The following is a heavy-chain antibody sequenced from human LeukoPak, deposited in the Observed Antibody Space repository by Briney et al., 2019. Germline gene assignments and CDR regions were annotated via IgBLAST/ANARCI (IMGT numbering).Heavy chain of an antibody. CDR3: ARVKYYDSSGYSGAVNY. V-gene: IGHV1-46*01. J-gene: IGHJ4*02. Sequence: GASVKVSCKASGYTFTSYYMHWVRQAPGQGLEWMGIINPSGGSTSYAQKFQGRVTMTRNTSISTAYMELSSLRSEDTAVYYCARVKYYDSSGYSGAVNYWGQGTLVTVSS. CDR1: GYTFTSYY. CDR2: INPSGGST. D-gene: IGHD3-22*01.